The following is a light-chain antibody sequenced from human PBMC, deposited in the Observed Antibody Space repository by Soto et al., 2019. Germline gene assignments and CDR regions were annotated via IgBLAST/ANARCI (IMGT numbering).Light chain of an antibody. CDR3: QQYGSSPPIT. CDR2: GAS. CDR1: QSVSSSY. J-gene: IGKJ5*01. V-gene: IGKV3-20*01. Sequence: EIVLTQSPGALSLSPGERATLSCRASQSVSSSYLAWYQQKPGQAPKLLIYGASSRATGIPDRLSGSGCGTDFTLTISRLEREDFAVYYCQQYGSSPPITLGQGTRLEIK.